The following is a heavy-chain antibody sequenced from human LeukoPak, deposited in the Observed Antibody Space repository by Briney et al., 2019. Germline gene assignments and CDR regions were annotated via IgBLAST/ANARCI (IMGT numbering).Heavy chain of an antibody. CDR3: ARVGNNWNYPVYYYYYMDV. CDR2: ISSSGSTI. D-gene: IGHD1-7*01. CDR1: GFTFSDYY. Sequence: PGGSLRLSCAASGFTFSDYYMSWIRQAPGKGLEWVSYISSSGSTIYYADSVKGRFTISRDNAKNSLYLQMNSLRAEDTAVYYCARVGNNWNYPVYYYYYMDVWGKGTTVTVSS. V-gene: IGHV3-11*04. J-gene: IGHJ6*03.